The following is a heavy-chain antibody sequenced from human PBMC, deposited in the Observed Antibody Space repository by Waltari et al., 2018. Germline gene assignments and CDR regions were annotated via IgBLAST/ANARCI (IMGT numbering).Heavy chain of an antibody. J-gene: IGHJ6*02. V-gene: IGHV1-69*01. Sequence: QVQLVQSGAEVKKPGSSVKVSCKASGGTFSSYAISWVRQAPGPGLAWMGGIIPIFGTANYAQKFQGRVTITADESTSTAYMELSSLRSEDTAVYYCARERYCSSTSCPYYYYYGMDVWGQGTTVTVSS. CDR1: GGTFSSYA. D-gene: IGHD2-2*01. CDR2: IIPIFGTA. CDR3: ARERYCSSTSCPYYYYYGMDV.